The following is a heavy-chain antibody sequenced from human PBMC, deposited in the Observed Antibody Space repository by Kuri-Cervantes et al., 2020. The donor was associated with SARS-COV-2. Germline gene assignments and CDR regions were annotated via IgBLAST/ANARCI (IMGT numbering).Heavy chain of an antibody. CDR1: GLTVSRNY. J-gene: IGHJ4*02. V-gene: IGHV3-66*01. CDR2: LYRDGST. Sequence: GSLRLSCAASGLTVSRNYMNWVRQAPGKGLQWVSVLYRDGSTYYADSVKDRFTISRDNSKNTLYLQMNSLRAENTAVYYCARDGEYQLLSAVTTGYFDCWGQGTLVTVSS. CDR3: ARDGEYQLLSAVTTGYFDC. D-gene: IGHD2-2*01.